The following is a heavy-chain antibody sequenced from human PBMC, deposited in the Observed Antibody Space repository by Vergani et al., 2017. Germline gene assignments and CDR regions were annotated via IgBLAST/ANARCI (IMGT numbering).Heavy chain of an antibody. CDR3: ARARRYYDFWSGYYY. CDR2: INWNGGST. CDR1: GFTFDDYG. V-gene: IGHV3-20*01. Sequence: EVQLVESGGGVVRPGGSLRLSCAASGFTFDDYGMSWVRQAPGKGLEWVSGINWNGGSTGYADSVKGRFTISRDNAKNSLYLQMNSLRAEDKALYHCARARRYYDFWSGYYYWGQGTLVTVSS. D-gene: IGHD3-3*01. J-gene: IGHJ4*02.